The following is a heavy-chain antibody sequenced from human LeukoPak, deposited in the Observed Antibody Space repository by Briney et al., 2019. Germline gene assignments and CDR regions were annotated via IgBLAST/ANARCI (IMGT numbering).Heavy chain of an antibody. J-gene: IGHJ6*03. V-gene: IGHV3-15*01. Sequence: GGPLRLSCAASGFTFSNAWMSWVRQAPGKGLEWVGRIKSKTDGGTTDYAAPVKGRFTISRDDSKNTLYLQMNSLKTEDTAVYYCTTGGDYTPYYYYYYMDVWGKGTTVTVSS. CDR2: IKSKTDGGTT. CDR3: TTGGDYTPYYYYYYMDV. D-gene: IGHD4-11*01. CDR1: GFTFSNAW.